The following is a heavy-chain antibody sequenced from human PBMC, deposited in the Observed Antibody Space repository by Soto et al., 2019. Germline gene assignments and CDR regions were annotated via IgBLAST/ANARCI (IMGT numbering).Heavy chain of an antibody. D-gene: IGHD2-21*01. Sequence: QVHLVQSGAEVRKPGASVKVSCKASGYSFTSYGISWVRQAPGQGLEWMGWISTDNGNTNYAHNLQGRVSMTIDPSTSTAYMEPWSLGSDDTAVYYCARDVPDTSLFFYYYGMDVWGQGTTVTVSS. V-gene: IGHV1-18*01. CDR1: GYSFTSYG. CDR2: ISTDNGNT. CDR3: ARDVPDTSLFFYYYGMDV. J-gene: IGHJ6*02.